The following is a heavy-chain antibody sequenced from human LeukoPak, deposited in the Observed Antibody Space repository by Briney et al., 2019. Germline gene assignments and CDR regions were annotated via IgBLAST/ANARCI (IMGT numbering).Heavy chain of an antibody. CDR1: GGSISTYY. Sequence: PSETLSLTCTVSGGSISTYYWTWIRQPAGKGLEWVGRIYTSGTTYYNPSLKSRVTISVDRSKNQFSLILSSVTAAGTAVYYCAREVWTSANWFDPWGQGTLVTVSS. CDR3: AREVWTSANWFDP. V-gene: IGHV4-4*07. D-gene: IGHD3/OR15-3a*01. CDR2: IYTSGTT. J-gene: IGHJ5*02.